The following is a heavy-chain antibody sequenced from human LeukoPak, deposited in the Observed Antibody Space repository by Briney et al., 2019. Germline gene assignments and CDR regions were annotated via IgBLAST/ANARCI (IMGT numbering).Heavy chain of an antibody. J-gene: IGHJ6*02. CDR2: TYPSGST. V-gene: IGHV4-30-2*01. CDR1: GDSISSGGYS. CDR3: ARDRNYYGMDV. Sequence: SETLSLTCAVSGDSISSGGYSWRWIRQPPGKGLEWIGYTYPSGSTYYSPSLKSRVTISIDRSKNQFSLKLSSVTAADTAVYYCARDRNYYGMDVWGQGTTVTVSS.